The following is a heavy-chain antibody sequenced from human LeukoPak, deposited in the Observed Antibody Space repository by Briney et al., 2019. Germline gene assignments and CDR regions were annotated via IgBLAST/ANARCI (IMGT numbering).Heavy chain of an antibody. CDR2: INPNSGGT. V-gene: IGHV1-2*02. Sequence: ASVKVSCKASGYTLTGYYMHWVRQAPGQGLEWMGRINPNSGGTNYAQKFQGRVTMTRETSISTAYMELSRLRSDDTAVYYCARDRAGTDGMDVWGQGTTVTVSS. CDR3: ARDRAGTDGMDV. J-gene: IGHJ6*02. D-gene: IGHD6-13*01. CDR1: GYTLTGYY.